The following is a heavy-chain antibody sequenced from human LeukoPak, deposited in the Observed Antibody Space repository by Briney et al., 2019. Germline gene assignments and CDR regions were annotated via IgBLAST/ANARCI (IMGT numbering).Heavy chain of an antibody. J-gene: IGHJ4*02. CDR1: GCTFSSYS. Sequence: KPGGSLRLSCAASGCTFSSYSMNWVRQAPGKGLELVSSISSSSSYIYYADSVKGRFTISSDNAKNSLYLQMNSLRAEDTAVYYCASSGVTNWDYFDYWGQGTLVTVSS. CDR2: ISSSSSYI. D-gene: IGHD1-1*01. V-gene: IGHV3-21*01. CDR3: ASSGVTNWDYFDY.